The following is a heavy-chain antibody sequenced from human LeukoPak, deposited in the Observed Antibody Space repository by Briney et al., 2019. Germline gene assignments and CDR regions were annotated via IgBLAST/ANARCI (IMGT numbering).Heavy chain of an antibody. D-gene: IGHD6-19*01. J-gene: IGHJ5*02. Sequence: GGSLRLSCAASGFTFSSYAMSWVRQAPGKGLEWVSAISGSGGSTYYADSVKGRFTISRDNSKNTLYLQMNSLRAEDTAVYYCAKIPYSSGWVQNWFDPWGQGTLVTVSS. CDR2: ISGSGGST. V-gene: IGHV3-23*01. CDR3: AKIPYSSGWVQNWFDP. CDR1: GFTFSSYA.